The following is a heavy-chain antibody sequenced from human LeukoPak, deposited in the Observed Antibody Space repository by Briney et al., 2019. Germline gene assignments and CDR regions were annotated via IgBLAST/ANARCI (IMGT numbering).Heavy chain of an antibody. CDR3: ARGVGGAARVRFDP. J-gene: IGHJ5*02. CDR2: INHSGST. V-gene: IGHV4-34*01. D-gene: IGHD2-15*01. CDR1: GGSFSGYY. Sequence: SETLSLTCAVYGGSFSGYYWSWIRQPPGKGLEWIGEINHSGSTNYNPSLKSRVTISVDTSKNQFSLKLSSVTAADTPVYYCARGVGGAARVRFDPWGQGTLVTVSS.